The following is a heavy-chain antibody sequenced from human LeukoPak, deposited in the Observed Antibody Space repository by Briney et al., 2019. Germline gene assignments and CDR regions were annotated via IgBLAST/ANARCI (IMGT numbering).Heavy chain of an antibody. D-gene: IGHD5-18*01. CDR2: ISFSGTYI. V-gene: IGHV3-21*01. CDR3: RAKTERGHSYGLDY. Sequence: GSLRLSCAASGFTFSAYSLNWVRQAPGKGLEWISSISFSGTYIYYADSVKGRITISRDNAKNSLYLQMNSLRPEDTAVYARRAKTERGHSYGLDYWGQGTLVTVSS. J-gene: IGHJ4*02. CDR1: GFTFSAYS.